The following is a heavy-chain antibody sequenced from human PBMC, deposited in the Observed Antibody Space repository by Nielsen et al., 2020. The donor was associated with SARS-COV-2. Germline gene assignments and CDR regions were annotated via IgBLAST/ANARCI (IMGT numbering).Heavy chain of an antibody. J-gene: IGHJ4*02. Sequence: SETLSLTCTVSGGSISSSTQFWGWVRQPPGKGLEWIGSIYYSGKTYYNPSLKSRVTISVDTSKNQFSLKVNSVTAADTAVYYCVRIDMATISVDYWGRGTLVTVSS. CDR2: IYYSGKT. V-gene: IGHV4-39*07. D-gene: IGHD5-24*01. CDR3: VRIDMATISVDY. CDR1: GGSISSSTQF.